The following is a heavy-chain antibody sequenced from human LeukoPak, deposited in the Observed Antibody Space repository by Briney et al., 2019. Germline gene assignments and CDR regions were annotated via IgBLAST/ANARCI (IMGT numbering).Heavy chain of an antibody. CDR1: GFTFSSYA. CDR2: ISGSGGNT. CDR3: AKDRATGKGLKLDY. D-gene: IGHD1-26*01. Sequence: PGASLRLSCAASGFTFSSYAMSWVRQAPGKGLEWVSTISGSGGNTYYADSVKGRFTISRDNSKNTLYLQMNSLRAEDTAVYYCAKDRATGKGLKLDYWGQGTLVTVSS. J-gene: IGHJ4*02. V-gene: IGHV3-23*01.